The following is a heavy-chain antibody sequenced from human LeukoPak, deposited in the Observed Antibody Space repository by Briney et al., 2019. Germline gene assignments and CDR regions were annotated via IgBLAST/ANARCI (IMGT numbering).Heavy chain of an antibody. CDR3: AKDQRTSGPAGY. D-gene: IGHD2-2*01. V-gene: IGHV3-21*01. J-gene: IGHJ4*02. CDR2: ISSSSSYI. CDR1: GFTFSSYS. Sequence: NPGGSLRLSCAASGFTFSSYSMNWVRQAPGKGLEWVSSISSSSSYIYYADSVKGRFTISRDNAKNSLYLQMNSLRAEDTAVYYCAKDQRTSGPAGYWGQGTLVTVSS.